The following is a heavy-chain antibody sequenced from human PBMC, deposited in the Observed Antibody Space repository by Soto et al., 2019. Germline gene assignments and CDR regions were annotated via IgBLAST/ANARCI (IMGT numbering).Heavy chain of an antibody. CDR2: ISGSGGST. Sequence: GGSLRLSCAASGFTFSSYAMSWVRQAPGKGLEWVSAISGSGGSTYFADSVKGRFTISRDNSKNTLSLQLHSLRAEDTAVYYCAKDLLVATIIPPFYYMDVWGKGTTVTVS. V-gene: IGHV3-23*01. J-gene: IGHJ6*03. D-gene: IGHD5-12*01. CDR1: GFTFSSYA. CDR3: AKDLLVATIIPPFYYMDV.